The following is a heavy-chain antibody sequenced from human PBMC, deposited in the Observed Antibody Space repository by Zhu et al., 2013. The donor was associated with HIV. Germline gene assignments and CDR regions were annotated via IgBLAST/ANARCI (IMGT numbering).Heavy chain of an antibody. CDR3: ARGYYGSGSYPLDYYYYGMDV. J-gene: IGHJ6*02. D-gene: IGHD3-10*01. V-gene: IGHV1-69*14. CDR1: GGTFSSYA. CDR2: IIPIFGTA. Sequence: QVQLVQSGAEVKKPGSSVKVSCKASGGTFSSYAISWVRQAPGQGLEWMGGIIPIFGTANYAQKFQGRVTITADKSTSTAYMELSSLRSEDTAVYYCARGYYGSGSYPLDYYYYGMDVWGQGTTVTVSS.